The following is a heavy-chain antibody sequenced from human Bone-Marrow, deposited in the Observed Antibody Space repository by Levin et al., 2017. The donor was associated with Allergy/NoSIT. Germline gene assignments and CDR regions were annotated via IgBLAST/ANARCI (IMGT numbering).Heavy chain of an antibody. V-gene: IGHV3-23*01. CDR1: GFTFNSHA. Sequence: LSLTCAASGFTFNSHAMSWVRQAPGKGLEWVSGVSGGGDTTYYADSVKGRFSISRDNSQNTVSLQMNSLRVEDTAVYYCTKRLQYSSSSVDCWGQGTLVTVSS. J-gene: IGHJ4*02. CDR3: TKRLQYSSSSVDC. D-gene: IGHD3-22*01. CDR2: VSGGGDTT.